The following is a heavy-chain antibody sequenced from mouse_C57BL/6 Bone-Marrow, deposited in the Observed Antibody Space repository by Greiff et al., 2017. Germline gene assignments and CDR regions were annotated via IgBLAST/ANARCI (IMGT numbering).Heavy chain of an antibody. Sequence: EVHLVESGGGLVKPGGSLTLSCAASGFTFSDYGMHWVRQAPEKGLEWVAYISGGSSTIYYADTVKGRFTISRDNAKNTLFLQMTSLRSEDTAMYCCARELVFDYWGQGTTLTVAS. J-gene: IGHJ2*01. V-gene: IGHV5-17*01. CDR1: GFTFSDYG. CDR2: ISGGSSTI. CDR3: ARELVFDY.